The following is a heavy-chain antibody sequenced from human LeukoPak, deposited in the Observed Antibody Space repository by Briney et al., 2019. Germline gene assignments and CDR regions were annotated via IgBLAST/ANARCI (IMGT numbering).Heavy chain of an antibody. D-gene: IGHD6-25*01. J-gene: IGHJ4*02. CDR1: GFTFDKYW. CDR2: IKPDGGEK. CDR3: AKELTTSSGYLHYFDY. V-gene: IGHV3-7*01. Sequence: GGSLRLSCDASGFTFDKYWMTWVRQAPGKGLEWVASIKPDGGEKFLVDSVKGRFTISRDNAKNSLYLQLNSLRGEDTAVYYCAKELTTSSGYLHYFDYWGQGTLVTVSS.